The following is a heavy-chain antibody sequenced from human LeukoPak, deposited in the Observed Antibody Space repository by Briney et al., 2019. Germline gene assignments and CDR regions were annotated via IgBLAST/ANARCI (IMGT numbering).Heavy chain of an antibody. D-gene: IGHD3-22*01. V-gene: IGHV4-61*02. CDR1: GGAINSESYY. Sequence: KTSETLSLTCTVSGGAINSESYYWSWIRQPAGKGLEWIGRNYVSGSTNYNPSLKSRVTISVDTSMNQFSLKLSSAIAADTAVYYCASTYYYDSSAYNYYHYMDVWGKGTTVTVSS. CDR3: ASTYYYDSSAYNYYHYMDV. CDR2: NYVSGST. J-gene: IGHJ6*03.